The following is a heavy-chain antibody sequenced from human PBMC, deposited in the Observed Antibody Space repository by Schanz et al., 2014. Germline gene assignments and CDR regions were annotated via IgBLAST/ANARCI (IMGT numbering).Heavy chain of an antibody. Sequence: QVQLQESGPGLVKPSETLSLTCTVSGGSISGYYCSWIRQPPRKGLEWIGYVHSSGSTNYNSSLKRRVTIPVDASKTRFPLKWSSGTAADTAVYYCARHLPGGYNNHGWFDPWGQGTLVTVSS. CDR2: VHSSGST. V-gene: IGHV4-59*08. J-gene: IGHJ5*02. CDR1: GGSISGYY. CDR3: ARHLPGGYNNHGWFDP. D-gene: IGHD4-4*01.